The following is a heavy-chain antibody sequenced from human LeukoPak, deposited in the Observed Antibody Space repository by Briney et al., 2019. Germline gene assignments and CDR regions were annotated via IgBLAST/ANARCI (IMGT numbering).Heavy chain of an antibody. V-gene: IGHV4-34*01. CDR3: ASDKRRHLISPSGRDAFDI. CDR1: GGSFSGYY. J-gene: IGHJ3*02. CDR2: INHSGST. Sequence: SETLSLTCAVYGGSFSGYYWSWIRQPPGKGLEWIGEINHSGSTNYNPSLKSRVTISVDTSKNQFSLKLSSVTAADTAVYYCASDKRRHLISPSGRDAFDIWGQGTMVTVSS. D-gene: IGHD5-12*01.